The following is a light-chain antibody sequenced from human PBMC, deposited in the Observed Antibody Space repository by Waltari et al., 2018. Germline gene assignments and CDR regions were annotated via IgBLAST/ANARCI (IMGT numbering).Light chain of an antibody. V-gene: IGLV1-36*01. CDR3: AAWDDNLNAVV. CDR2: YDD. Sequence: QSVLTQPPPVSETPPQRPTIACSGRSSTIGNTVANWYQQVPGEAPKLLIYYDDMLPSGVSDRFSGSRSGTSASLAISGLQSEDEADYYCAAWDDNLNAVVFGGGTK. CDR1: SSTIGNTV. J-gene: IGLJ2*01.